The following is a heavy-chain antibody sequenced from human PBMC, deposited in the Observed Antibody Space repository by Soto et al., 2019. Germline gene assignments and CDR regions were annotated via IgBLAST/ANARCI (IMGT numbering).Heavy chain of an antibody. CDR2: IYYSGST. CDR3: ARDQLEGNWFDP. CDR1: GGSISSSSYY. D-gene: IGHD1-1*01. J-gene: IGHJ5*02. V-gene: IGHV4-39*07. Sequence: SETLSLTCTVSGGSISSSSYYWGWIRQPPGKGLEWIGSIYYSGSTLYNPSLKSRVTISVDKSKNQFSLKLSSVTAADTAVYYCARDQLEGNWFDPWGQGTLVTVSS.